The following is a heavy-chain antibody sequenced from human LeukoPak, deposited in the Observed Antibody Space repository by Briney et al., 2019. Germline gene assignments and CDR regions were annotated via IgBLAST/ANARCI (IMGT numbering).Heavy chain of an antibody. CDR2: IKQDGTDK. D-gene: IGHD5-18*01. CDR3: ARNMDTISYPLDY. Sequence: GGSLRLSCAAFGFTFSTYWMTWVRQAPGKGLEWVANIKQDGTDKYYVESVKGRFTISRDNAKNSLYLQMSSLRAEDTAIYYCARNMDTISYPLDYWGRGTLVTVSS. V-gene: IGHV3-7*01. CDR1: GFTFSTYW. J-gene: IGHJ4*02.